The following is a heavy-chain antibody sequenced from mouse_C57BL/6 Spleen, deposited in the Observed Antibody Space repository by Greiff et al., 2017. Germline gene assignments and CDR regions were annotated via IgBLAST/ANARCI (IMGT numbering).Heavy chain of an antibody. V-gene: IGHV5-17*01. Sequence: VQLKESGGGLVKPGGSLKLSCEASGFTFSDYGMHWVRQAPEQGLEWVAYISSGSSNIYYADTVKGRFTISRDNAKNTLCLQMTSLRSEDTAMYYCARSYSNYGGWYFDVWGTGTTVTVAS. D-gene: IGHD2-5*01. CDR3: ARSYSNYGGWYFDV. J-gene: IGHJ1*03. CDR2: ISSGSSNI. CDR1: GFTFSDYG.